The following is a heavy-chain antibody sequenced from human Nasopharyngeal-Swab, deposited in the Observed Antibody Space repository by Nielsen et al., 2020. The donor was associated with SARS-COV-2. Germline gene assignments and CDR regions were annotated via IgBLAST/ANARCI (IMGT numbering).Heavy chain of an antibody. CDR2: ISAYNGNT. J-gene: IGHJ4*02. Sequence: WVRQAPGQGLEWMRWISAYNGNTNYAQKLQGRVTMTTDTSTSTAYMELRSLRSDDTAVYYCAMVVAGTIDYWGQGTLVTVSS. V-gene: IGHV1-18*01. CDR3: AMVVAGTIDY. D-gene: IGHD6-19*01.